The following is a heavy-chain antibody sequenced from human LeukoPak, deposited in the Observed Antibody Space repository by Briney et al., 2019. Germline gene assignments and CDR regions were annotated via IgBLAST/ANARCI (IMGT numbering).Heavy chain of an antibody. CDR3: IRDCFGQSCFSAS. CDR1: GYSISSGYN. D-gene: IGHD2-15*01. V-gene: IGHV4-38-2*02. CDR2: ISHGGRT. J-gene: IGHJ5*02. Sequence: PSETLSLTCTVSGYSISSGYNWAWIRQPPGKGLEWIGSISHGGRTFYTPSLQSRITISLDMTKNQFSLNLTSVTAADTAVYYCIRDCFGQSCFSASWGQGTLVAVSS.